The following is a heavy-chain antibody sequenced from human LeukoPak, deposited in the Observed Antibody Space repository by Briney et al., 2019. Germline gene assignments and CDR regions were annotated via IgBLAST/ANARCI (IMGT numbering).Heavy chain of an antibody. CDR3: ARPQYYDSSGYFNDAFDI. Sequence: PSETLSLTCAVYGGSFSGYYWSWIRQPPGKGLEWIGSIYYSGSTYYNPSLKSRVTISVDTSKNQFSLKLSSVTAADTAVYYCARPQYYDSSGYFNDAFDIWGQGTMVTVSS. V-gene: IGHV4-34*01. CDR1: GGSFSGYY. J-gene: IGHJ3*02. CDR2: IYYSGST. D-gene: IGHD3-22*01.